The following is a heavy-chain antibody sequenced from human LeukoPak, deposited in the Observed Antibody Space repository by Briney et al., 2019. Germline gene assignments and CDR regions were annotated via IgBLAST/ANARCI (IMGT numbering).Heavy chain of an antibody. Sequence: PSGTLSLTCAVSGGSISSSNWWSWVRQPPGKGLEWIGEIYHSGSTNYNPSLKSRVTISVDKSKNQFSLKLSSVTAADTAVYYCARADSGWYQRYFDYWGQGTLVTVSS. V-gene: IGHV4-4*02. CDR2: IYHSGST. CDR3: ARADSGWYQRYFDY. D-gene: IGHD6-19*01. CDR1: GGSISSSNW. J-gene: IGHJ4*02.